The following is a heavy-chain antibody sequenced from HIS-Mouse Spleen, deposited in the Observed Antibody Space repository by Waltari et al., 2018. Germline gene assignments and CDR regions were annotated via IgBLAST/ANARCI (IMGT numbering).Heavy chain of an antibody. CDR3: AREIPYSSSWYDWYFDL. CDR1: GGSISSSSYY. Sequence: QLQLQESGPGLVKPSETLSLTCTVSGGSISSSSYYWGWIRQPPGKGLEWIGSIYYSGGSCYTPALKSRVTISVETSKNQFSLKLSSVTAAETAVYYCAREIPYSSSWYDWYFDLWGRGTLVTVSS. D-gene: IGHD6-13*01. CDR2: IYYSGGS. J-gene: IGHJ2*01. V-gene: IGHV4-39*07.